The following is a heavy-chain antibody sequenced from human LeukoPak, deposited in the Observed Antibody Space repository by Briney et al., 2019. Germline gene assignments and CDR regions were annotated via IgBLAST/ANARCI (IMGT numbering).Heavy chain of an antibody. V-gene: IGHV4-30-4*01. Sequence: SETLSLTCTVSGGSISSGDYYWSWIRQPPGKGLEWIGYIYYSGSTYYNPSLKSRVTISVDTSKNQFSLKLSSVTAADTAVYYCARDRWTTVTTSGALDIWGQGTMVTVPS. D-gene: IGHD4-17*01. J-gene: IGHJ3*02. CDR2: IYYSGST. CDR3: ARDRWTTVTTSGALDI. CDR1: GGSISSGDYY.